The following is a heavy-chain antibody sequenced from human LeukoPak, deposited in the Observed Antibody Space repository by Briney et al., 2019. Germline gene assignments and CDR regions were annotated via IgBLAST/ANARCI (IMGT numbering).Heavy chain of an antibody. J-gene: IGHJ4*02. V-gene: IGHV3-15*01. CDR2: IRSNTYGGTT. D-gene: IGHD6-19*01. Sequence: GGSLRLSCAASGLTFNYSWINWVRQAPGTWLEWVGRIRSNTYGGTTVYGAAVKGRLTISRDDSTNTVYLQMDCLRTEDTAVYYCTCYSSGWSWGQGALVTVSS. CDR3: TCYSSGWS. CDR1: GLTFNYSW.